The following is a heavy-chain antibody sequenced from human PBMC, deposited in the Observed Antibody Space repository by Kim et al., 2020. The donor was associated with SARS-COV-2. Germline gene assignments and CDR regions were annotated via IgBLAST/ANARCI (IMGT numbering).Heavy chain of an antibody. CDR3: ARGRPGTFDI. D-gene: IGHD6-6*01. CDR2: TYYRSKWYN. V-gene: IGHV6-1*01. J-gene: IGHJ3*02. CDR1: GDGLSSNSAS. Sequence: SQTLSLTCGISGDGLSSNSASWNWIRQSPSRCLEWLGRTYYRSKWYNDYAFSVKSRITINPDTSKSQFSLQLNSVTPEDTAVYYCARGRPGTFDIWGQGTMVTISS.